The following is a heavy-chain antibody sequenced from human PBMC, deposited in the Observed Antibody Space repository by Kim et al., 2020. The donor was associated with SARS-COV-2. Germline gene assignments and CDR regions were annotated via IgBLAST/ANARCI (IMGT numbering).Heavy chain of an antibody. Sequence: SETLSLTCSVSDDSITGSIYQWAWIRQPPGKGLEWIGHIYQTGTTYYNPSLKSRVTISVDTSKKQVSMSLNSVTAADTAVFYCGRVGMGSTFFDSWGQGTLVTVSS. CDR2: IYQTGTT. CDR1: DDSITGSIYQ. V-gene: IGHV4-39*07. J-gene: IGHJ4*02. D-gene: IGHD1-26*01. CDR3: GRVGMGSTFFDS.